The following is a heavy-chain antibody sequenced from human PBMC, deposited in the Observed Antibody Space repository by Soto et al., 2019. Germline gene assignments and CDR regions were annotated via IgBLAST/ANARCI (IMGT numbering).Heavy chain of an antibody. D-gene: IGHD2-15*01. CDR3: ARGYRGYFDY. CDR2: IYYSGST. CDR1: GGSISSYY. J-gene: IGHJ4*02. V-gene: IGHV4-59*01. Sequence: SETLSLTCTVSGGSISSYYWSLIRQPPGKGLEWIGYIYYSGSTNYNPSLKSRVTISVDTSKNQFSLKLSSVTAADTAVYYCARGYRGYFDYWGQGTLDIVSS.